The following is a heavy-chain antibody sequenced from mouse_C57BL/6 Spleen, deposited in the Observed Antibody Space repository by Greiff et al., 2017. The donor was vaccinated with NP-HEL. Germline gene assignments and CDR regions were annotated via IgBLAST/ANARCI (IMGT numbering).Heavy chain of an antibody. CDR3: ATSPYDYDGVWFAY. Sequence: VQLKQPGAELVKPGASVKLSCKASGYTFTSYWMHWVKQRPGRGLEWIGRIDPNSGGTKYNEKFKSKATLTVDKPSSTAYMQLSSLTSEDSAVYYCATSPYDYDGVWFAYWGQGTLVTVSA. CDR1: GYTFTSYW. J-gene: IGHJ3*01. D-gene: IGHD2-4*01. V-gene: IGHV1-72*01. CDR2: IDPNSGGT.